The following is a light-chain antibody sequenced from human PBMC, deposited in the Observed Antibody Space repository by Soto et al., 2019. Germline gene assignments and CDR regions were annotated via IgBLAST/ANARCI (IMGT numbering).Light chain of an antibody. CDR3: YSFTTSSTYV. CDR1: SSDVGSYNH. J-gene: IGLJ1*01. CDR2: EVS. Sequence: QSVLTQPPSVSGSPGQSVAISCSGTSSDVGSYNHVSWYQQAPGTAPKVMIYEVSNRPSGVPDRFSGSKSGNTASLTISGLQPEDEADSYCYSFTTSSTYVFGTGTKVTVL. V-gene: IGLV2-18*02.